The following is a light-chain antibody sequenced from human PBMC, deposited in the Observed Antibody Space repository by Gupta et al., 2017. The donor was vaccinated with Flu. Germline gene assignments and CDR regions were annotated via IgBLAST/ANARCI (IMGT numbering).Light chain of an antibody. CDR2: WAS. CDR3: QKDDRTPRT. CDR1: RDLLYSSNNKNY. V-gene: IGKV4-1*01. Sequence: DIVMTQSPDSLAVSLGERATINCKSSRDLLYSSNNKNYLAWFQQKPGQLPRLLIYWASTRESGVPDRSSGRGSGTDFTRTISSLKAEDVAVSYCQKDDRTPRTFGEGTKVEIK. J-gene: IGKJ1*01.